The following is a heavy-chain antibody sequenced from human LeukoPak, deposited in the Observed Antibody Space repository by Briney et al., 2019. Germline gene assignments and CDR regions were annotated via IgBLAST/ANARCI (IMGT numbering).Heavy chain of an antibody. Sequence: GGSLRLSCAASGFTFSSYVMMWVRQAPGKRLEWISSITGSGDGTYYADSVRGRFTISRDNSDNTLYLQVNSLRAEDTAVYFCVKGFVHPTYYFDYSGQGTLVTVSS. J-gene: IGHJ4*02. V-gene: IGHV3-23*01. CDR1: GFTFSSYV. CDR2: ITGSGDGT. D-gene: IGHD3-10*01. CDR3: VKGFVHPTYYFDY.